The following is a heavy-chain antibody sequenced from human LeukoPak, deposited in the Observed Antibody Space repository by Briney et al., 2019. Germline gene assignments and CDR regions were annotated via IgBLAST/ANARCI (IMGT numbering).Heavy chain of an antibody. CDR3: ARGLTYDSSTYYISIPLDY. Sequence: ASVKVSCKASGYTFTSYYMHWVRQAPGQGLEWMGWMNPNSGNTGYAQKFQGRVTMTRNTSISTAYMELSSLRSEDTAVYYCARGLTYDSSTYYISIPLDYWGQGTLVTVSS. J-gene: IGHJ4*02. D-gene: IGHD3-22*01. V-gene: IGHV1-8*02. CDR2: MNPNSGNT. CDR1: GYTFTSYY.